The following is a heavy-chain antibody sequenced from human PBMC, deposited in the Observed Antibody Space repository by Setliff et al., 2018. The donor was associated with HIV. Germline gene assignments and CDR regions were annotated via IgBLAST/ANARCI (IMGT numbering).Heavy chain of an antibody. CDR3: ARHRDPPGTSWIYYYYYMDL. CDR2: IYSSGSP. CDR1: GESLSGYY. J-gene: IGHJ6*03. V-gene: IGHV4-59*04. Sequence: SETLSLTCAVYGESLSGYYWSWIRQPPGKRLEWLGSIYSSGSPSYNPSLSSRLTISVDTSKNHVSLRLSSVTAADTGVYYCARHRDPPGTSWIYYYYYMDLWGEGTTVTVSS. D-gene: IGHD6-13*01.